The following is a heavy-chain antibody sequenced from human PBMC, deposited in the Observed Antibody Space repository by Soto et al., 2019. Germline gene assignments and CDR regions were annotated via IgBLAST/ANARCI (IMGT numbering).Heavy chain of an antibody. CDR3: ARGGHITVVTASFDY. J-gene: IGHJ4*02. D-gene: IGHD2-21*02. CDR1: GGTFTTYY. V-gene: IGHV1-46*03. Sequence: GASVKVSCKASGGTFTTYYLHWGRQAPGQGLEWMGMILPSGGGATYAQKFLGRLTLTRDTSTSTVFMELSSLRSDDTAVYYCARGGHITVVTASFDYWGQGTLVTVSS. CDR2: ILPSGGGA.